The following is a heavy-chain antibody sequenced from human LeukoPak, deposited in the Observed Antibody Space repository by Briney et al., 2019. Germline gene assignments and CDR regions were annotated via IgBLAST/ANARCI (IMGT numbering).Heavy chain of an antibody. CDR2: IYTSGIT. D-gene: IGHD3-22*01. Sequence: SETLSLTCNVSGGSISSNFWSWIRQPAGKGLEWIGRIYTSGITNYNPSLKSRVTLSVDTSKNQFSLKLSSVTAADTAVYYCARVPYDSSGYYYFDYWGQGTLVTVSS. CDR3: ARVPYDSSGYYYFDY. J-gene: IGHJ4*02. V-gene: IGHV4-4*07. CDR1: GGSISSNF.